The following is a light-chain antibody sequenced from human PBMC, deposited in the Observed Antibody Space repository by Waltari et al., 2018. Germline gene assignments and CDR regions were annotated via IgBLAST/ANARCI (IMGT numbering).Light chain of an antibody. Sequence: EIVLTQSPGTLSFSPGERATPSCRASQSVGRYLAWYKQQHGQAPRLLIYDASTRAPGIPDRFSGGGSGTDFSLTISRLEPEDFAVYYCQMYVRLPVTFGQGTKVEI. CDR2: DAS. CDR3: QMYVRLPVT. V-gene: IGKV3-20*01. J-gene: IGKJ1*01. CDR1: QSVGRY.